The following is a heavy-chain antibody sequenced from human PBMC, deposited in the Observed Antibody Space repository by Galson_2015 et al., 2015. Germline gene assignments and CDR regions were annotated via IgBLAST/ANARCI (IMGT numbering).Heavy chain of an antibody. D-gene: IGHD3-16*01. V-gene: IGHV1-18*01. CDR3: ARDPGITGNFDY. Sequence: SVKVSCKASGYRFSSYGITWVRQAPGQGLEWMGWISANNGNTIYAQRVQGRVTMTTDTSTSTAYMELRSLRSDDTAVYYCARDPGITGNFDYWGQGTLVTGSS. CDR2: ISANNGNT. CDR1: GYRFSSYG. J-gene: IGHJ4*02.